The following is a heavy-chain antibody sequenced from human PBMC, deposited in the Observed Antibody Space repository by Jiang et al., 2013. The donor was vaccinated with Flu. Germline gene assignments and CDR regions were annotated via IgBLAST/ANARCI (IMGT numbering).Heavy chain of an antibody. V-gene: IGHV6-1*01. CDR2: TYYRSTWYN. CDR3: ARGYSYAYEY. D-gene: IGHD5-18*01. CDR1: GDSVSSNSVA. J-gene: IGHJ4*02. Sequence: SQTLSLTCAISGDSVSSNSVAWHWIRQSPSRGLEWLGRTYYRSTWYNDYAVSVKSRININPDTSKNQFSLQLNSVTPEDTAVYYCARGYSYAYEYWGQGTLVTVSS.